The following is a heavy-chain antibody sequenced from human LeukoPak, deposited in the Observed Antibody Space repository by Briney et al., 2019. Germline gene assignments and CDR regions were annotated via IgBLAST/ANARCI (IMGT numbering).Heavy chain of an antibody. CDR3: ARDSTLNYYDSSGYWAPMDY. CDR1: GFTFSSYS. V-gene: IGHV3-21*01. D-gene: IGHD3-22*01. CDR2: ISSSSSYI. J-gene: IGHJ4*02. Sequence: PGGSLRLSCAASGFTFSSYSMNWVRQAPGKGLEWVSSISSSSSYIYYADSVKGRFTISRDNAKNSLYLQMNSLRAEDTAVYYCARDSTLNYYDSSGYWAPMDYWGQGTLVTVSS.